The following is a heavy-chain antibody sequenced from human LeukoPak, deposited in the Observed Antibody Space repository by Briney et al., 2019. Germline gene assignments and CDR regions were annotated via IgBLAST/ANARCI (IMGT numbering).Heavy chain of an antibody. CDR1: GGSISSSNW. D-gene: IGHD6-13*01. CDR3: AREIYSSPVAWFDP. J-gene: IGHJ5*02. Sequence: SGTLSLTCAVSGGSISSSNWWSWVRQPPGKGLEGIGEIYHSGSTNYNPSLKSRVTISVDKSKNQFSLKLSSVTAADTAVYYCAREIYSSPVAWFDPWGQGTLVTVSS. V-gene: IGHV4-4*02. CDR2: IYHSGST.